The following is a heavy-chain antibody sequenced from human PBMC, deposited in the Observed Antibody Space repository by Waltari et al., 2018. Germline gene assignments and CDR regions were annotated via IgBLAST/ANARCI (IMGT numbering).Heavy chain of an antibody. V-gene: IGHV3-23*04. CDR2: ISGGGST. Sequence: EVQLVESGGRLVQPGGSLSLSCAASGLSFNNYAMSCVRHAPGKGLEWVSSISGGGSTSYADSVKGRFTISRDNSKNTLYLQMNSLRAEDTAAYYCARAHCSGVTCYRGGFEYWGQGTLVTVSS. CDR3: ARAHCSGVTCYRGGFEY. D-gene: IGHD2-15*01. CDR1: GLSFNNYA. J-gene: IGHJ4*02.